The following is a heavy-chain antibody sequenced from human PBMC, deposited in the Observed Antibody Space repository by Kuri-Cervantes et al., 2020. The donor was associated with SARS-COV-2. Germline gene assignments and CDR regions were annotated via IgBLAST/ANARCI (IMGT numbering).Heavy chain of an antibody. J-gene: IGHJ6*02. CDR3: ARDVWSGYYYGMDV. CDR2: ISYDGSNK. V-gene: IGHV3-30*03. CDR1: GFTFSSYG. Sequence: GGSLKISCAASGFTFSSYGMHWVRQAPGKGLEWVAVISYDGSNKYYADSVKGRFTISRDNSKNTLYLQMNSLRAEDTAVYYCARDVWSGYYYGMDVWGQGTTVTVSS. D-gene: IGHD3-3*01.